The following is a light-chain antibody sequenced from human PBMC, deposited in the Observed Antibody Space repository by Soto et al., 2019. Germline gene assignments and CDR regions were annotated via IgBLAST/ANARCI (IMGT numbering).Light chain of an antibody. CDR2: GAS. CDR3: QQRSNWPPVT. Sequence: PGARVPLSCRAIQSVSSSYLTWYQQKPGQAPRLLIYGASTRATSIPARFSGSGSGTDFTLTISSLEPEDFAVYYCQQRSNWPPVTFGGGTKVDIK. V-gene: IGKV3D-20*02. J-gene: IGKJ4*01. CDR1: QSVSSSY.